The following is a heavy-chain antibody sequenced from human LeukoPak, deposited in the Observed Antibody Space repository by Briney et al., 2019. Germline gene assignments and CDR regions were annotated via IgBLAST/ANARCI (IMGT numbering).Heavy chain of an antibody. CDR2: ISYDGSNK. CDR3: ARDSPISCSGGSCQNWFDP. CDR1: GFTFSSYA. V-gene: IGHV3-30-3*01. Sequence: GGSLRLSCVASGFTFSSYAMHWVRQAPGKGLEWVAVISYDGSNKYYADSVKGRFTISRDNSKNTLYLQMNSLRAEDTAVYYCARDSPISCSGGSCQNWFDPWGQGTLVTVSS. J-gene: IGHJ5*02. D-gene: IGHD2-15*01.